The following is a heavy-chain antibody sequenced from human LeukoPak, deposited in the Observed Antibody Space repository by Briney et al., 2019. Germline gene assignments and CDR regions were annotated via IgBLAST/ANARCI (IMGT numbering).Heavy chain of an antibody. D-gene: IGHD3-10*01. V-gene: IGHV3-23*01. J-gene: IGHJ4*02. CDR1: GFTFSSYA. CDR2: ISGSGGST. CDR3: AKGTFPMVRGGIDY. Sequence: TGGSLRLSCAASGFTFSSYAMSWVRQAPGKGLEWVSAISGSGGSTYYADSVKGRFTISRDNSKNTLYLQMNSLRAEDTAVYYCAKGTFPMVRGGIDYWGQGPLVTVSS.